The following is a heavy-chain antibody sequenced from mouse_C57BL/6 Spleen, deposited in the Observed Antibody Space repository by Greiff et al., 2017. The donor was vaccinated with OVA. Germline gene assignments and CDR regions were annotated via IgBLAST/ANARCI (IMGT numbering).Heavy chain of an antibody. CDR2: IDPENGDT. J-gene: IGHJ4*01. V-gene: IGHV14-4*01. Sequence: VQLQQSGAELVRPGASVKLSCTASGFNIKDDYMHWVKQRPEQGLEWIGWIDPENGDTEYASKFQGQATITADTSSNTANLQLSRLTSEDTAVYYCTTPITTVVVRGYAMDYGGQGTSVTASS. CDR3: TTPITTVVVRGYAMDY. D-gene: IGHD1-1*01. CDR1: GFNIKDDY.